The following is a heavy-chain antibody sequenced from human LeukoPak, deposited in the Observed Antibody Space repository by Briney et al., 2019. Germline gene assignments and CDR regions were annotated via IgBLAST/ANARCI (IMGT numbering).Heavy chain of an antibody. Sequence: GSLRLSCAASGFTFSSYWMSWVRQAPGKGLEWIGYIYYSGSTNYNPSLKSRVTISVDTSKNQFSLKLSSVTAADTAVYYCARGKLLWFGESYYYYGMDVWGQGTTVTVSS. D-gene: IGHD3-10*01. CDR3: ARGKLLWFGESYYYYGMDV. J-gene: IGHJ6*02. V-gene: IGHV4-59*01. CDR1: GFTFSSYW. CDR2: IYYSGST.